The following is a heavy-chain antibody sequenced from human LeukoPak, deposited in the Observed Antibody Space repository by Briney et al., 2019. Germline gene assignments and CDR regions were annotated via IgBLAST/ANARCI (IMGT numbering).Heavy chain of an antibody. CDR2: IIPIHGIA. V-gene: IGHV1-69*04. CDR1: GGTFSSYA. D-gene: IGHD3-22*01. Sequence: GSSVKVSCKASGGTFSSYAISWVRQAPGQGLEWMGRIIPIHGIANYAQKFQGRVTITADKSTSTAYMELSSLRSEDTAVYYCARDLYYYDSSGYYPFAFDIWGQGTMVTVSS. CDR3: ARDLYYYDSSGYYPFAFDI. J-gene: IGHJ3*02.